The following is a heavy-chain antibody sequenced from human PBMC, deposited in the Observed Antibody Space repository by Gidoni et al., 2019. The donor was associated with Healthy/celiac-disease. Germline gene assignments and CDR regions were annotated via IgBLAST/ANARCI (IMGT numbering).Heavy chain of an antibody. D-gene: IGHD3-22*01. CDR2: ISGSGGST. CDR3: AKEGPDSSGYYSGGAFDI. J-gene: IGHJ3*02. CDR1: GFTFRSYA. V-gene: IGHV3-23*01. Sequence: EVQLLESGGGLVQPGGSLRLSCAASGFTFRSYAMSWVRQAPGKGLEWVSAISGSGGSTYYADSVKGRFTISRDNSKNTLYLQMNSLRAEDTAVYYCAKEGPDSSGYYSGGAFDIWGQGTMVTVSS.